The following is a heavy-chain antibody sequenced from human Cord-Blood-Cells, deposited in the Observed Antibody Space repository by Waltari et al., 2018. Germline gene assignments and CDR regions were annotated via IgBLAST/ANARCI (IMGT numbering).Heavy chain of an antibody. V-gene: IGHV3-23*01. D-gene: IGHD3-3*01. CDR3: AKDNDFWSGYSDY. CDR1: GFPFSSYA. J-gene: IGHJ4*02. CDR2: ISGSGGST. Sequence: EVQLLESGGGLVQPGGSLRLSCAASGFPFSSYAMSWVRQAPGKGLEWVSAISGSGGSTYYADSVKGRFTISRDNSKNTLYLQMNSLRAEDTAVYYCAKDNDFWSGYSDYWGQGTLVTVSS.